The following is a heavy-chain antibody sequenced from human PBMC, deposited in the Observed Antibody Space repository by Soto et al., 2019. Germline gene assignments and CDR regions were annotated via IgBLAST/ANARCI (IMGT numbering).Heavy chain of an antibody. Sequence: PSETLSLTCTVSGGSISSGDYYWSWIRQPPGKGLEWIGYIYYSGSTYYNPSLKSRVTISVDTSKNQFSLKLSSVTAADTAVYYCARVTQYYDFWGGPDYWGQGTLVTVSS. J-gene: IGHJ4*02. CDR3: ARVTQYYDFWGGPDY. CDR1: GGSISSGDYY. V-gene: IGHV4-30-4*01. CDR2: IYYSGST. D-gene: IGHD3-3*01.